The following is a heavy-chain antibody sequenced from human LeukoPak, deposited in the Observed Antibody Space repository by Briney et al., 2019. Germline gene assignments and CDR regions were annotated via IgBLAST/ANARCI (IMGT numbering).Heavy chain of an antibody. CDR1: EGTFSSYA. D-gene: IGHD5-12*01. V-gene: IGHV1-69*13. J-gene: IGHJ4*02. Sequence: PGASVKVSCKASEGTFSSYAISWVRQAPGQGLDWMGRIIPIFGTANYAQKFQGRVTITADEFTSTVYMELSSLRSEDTAVYYWARGAGSGYGPPDSSGSYYFDYWGQGTLVTVSS. CDR2: IIPIFGTA. CDR3: ARGAGSGYGPPDSSGSYYFDY.